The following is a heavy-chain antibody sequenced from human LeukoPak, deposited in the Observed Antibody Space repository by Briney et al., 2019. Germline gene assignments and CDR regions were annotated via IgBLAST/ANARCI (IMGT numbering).Heavy chain of an antibody. CDR1: GFTFTNYN. J-gene: IGHJ4*02. CDR3: AKDHYYDSSGYYYDYFDD. Sequence: PGGSLRLSCAASGFTFTNYNMNWVRQAPGKGLEWVSSIHSSSGSIYYADSLKGRFTISRDNAKNSLYLQMNSLRAEDTAVYYCAKDHYYDSSGYYYDYFDDWGQGTLVTVSS. V-gene: IGHV3-21*01. D-gene: IGHD3-22*01. CDR2: IHSSSGSI.